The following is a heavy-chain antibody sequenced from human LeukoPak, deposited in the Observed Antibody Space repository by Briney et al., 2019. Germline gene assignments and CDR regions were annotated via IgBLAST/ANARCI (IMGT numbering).Heavy chain of an antibody. CDR3: ARDVGDAFDI. CDR2: ISWNSGSI. J-gene: IGHJ3*02. V-gene: IGHV3-9*01. Sequence: PGGSLRLSCAASGFTFDDYAMHWVRQAPGKGLEWVSGISWNSGSIGYADSVRGRFTISRDNAKNTLYLQMNSLRAEDTAVYYCARDVGDAFDIWGQGTMVTVSS. D-gene: IGHD3-10*01. CDR1: GFTFDDYA.